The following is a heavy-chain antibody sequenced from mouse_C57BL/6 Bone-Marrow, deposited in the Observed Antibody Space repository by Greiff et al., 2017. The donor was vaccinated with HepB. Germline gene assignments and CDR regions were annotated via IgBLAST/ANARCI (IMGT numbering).Heavy chain of an antibody. Sequence: QVQLKQPGTELVKPGASVKLSCKASGYTFTSYWMHWVKQRPGQGLEWIGNINPSNGGTNYNEKFKSKATLTVDKSSSTAYMQLSSLTSEDSAVYYCARFITTVVAKGYYAMDYWGQGTSVTVSS. CDR3: ARFITTVVAKGYYAMDY. CDR2: INPSNGGT. D-gene: IGHD1-1*01. CDR1: GYTFTSYW. V-gene: IGHV1-53*01. J-gene: IGHJ4*01.